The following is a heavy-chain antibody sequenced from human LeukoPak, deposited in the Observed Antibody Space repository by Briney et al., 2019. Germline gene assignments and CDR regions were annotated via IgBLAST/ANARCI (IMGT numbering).Heavy chain of an antibody. Sequence: ASVKVSCKASGYTFTGYYMHWVRQAPGQGLEWMGWINPNSGGTNYAQKFQGRVTMTRDTSISTAYMELSRLRSDDTAVYYCARDRGYSSGWYSYYYYYTDVWGKGTTVTVSS. D-gene: IGHD6-19*01. CDR1: GYTFTGYY. CDR2: INPNSGGT. V-gene: IGHV1-2*02. J-gene: IGHJ6*03. CDR3: ARDRGYSSGWYSYYYYYTDV.